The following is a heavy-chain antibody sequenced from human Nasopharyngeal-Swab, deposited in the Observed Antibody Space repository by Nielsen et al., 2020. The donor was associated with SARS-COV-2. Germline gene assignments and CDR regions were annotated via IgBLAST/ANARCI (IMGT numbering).Heavy chain of an antibody. CDR1: GFTFSSYA. D-gene: IGHD3-3*01. J-gene: IGHJ4*02. CDR2: ISSNGGST. V-gene: IGHV3-64D*06. CDR3: VKGSRITIFGVVIHDY. Sequence: GGSLRLSCSASGFTFSSYAMHWFRQAPGKGLEYVSAISSNGGSTYYADSVKGRFTISRDNSKNTLYLQMSSLRAEDTAVYYCVKGSRITIFGVVIHDYWGQGTLVTVSS.